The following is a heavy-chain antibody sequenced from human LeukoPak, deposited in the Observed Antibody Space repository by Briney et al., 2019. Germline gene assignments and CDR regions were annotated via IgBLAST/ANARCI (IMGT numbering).Heavy chain of an antibody. CDR1: GFTLSDYG. Sequence: GRSLRLSCAASGFTLSDYGIHWVRQAPGQGLEWVALIWYDGSKKYYADSVKGRFTIPRDNTKNTLYLQMNSLRAEDTAVYYCARAPYYDSSGYYDCWGQGTLVPVSS. V-gene: IGHV3-33*01. D-gene: IGHD3-22*01. CDR2: IWYDGSKK. J-gene: IGHJ4*02. CDR3: ARAPYYDSSGYYDC.